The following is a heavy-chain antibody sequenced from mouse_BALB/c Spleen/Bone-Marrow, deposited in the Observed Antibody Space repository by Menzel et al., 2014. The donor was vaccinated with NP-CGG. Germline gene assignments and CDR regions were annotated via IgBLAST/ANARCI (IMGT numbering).Heavy chain of an antibody. CDR2: ISSGSSTI. Sequence: EVKLMESGGGLVQPGGSRKLSCAASGFTFSSFGMHWVRQAPEKGLEWVAYISSGSSTIYYADTVKGRFTISRDNPKNTLFLQMTSRRSEDTAMYYCARGGNFAWFAYWGQGTLVTVSA. D-gene: IGHD2-1*01. J-gene: IGHJ3*01. V-gene: IGHV5-17*02. CDR3: ARGGNFAWFAY. CDR1: GFTFSSFG.